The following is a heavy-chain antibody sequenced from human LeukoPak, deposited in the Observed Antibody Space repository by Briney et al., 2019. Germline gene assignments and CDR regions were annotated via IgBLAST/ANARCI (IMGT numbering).Heavy chain of an antibody. CDR2: ISAYNGNT. J-gene: IGHJ6*03. Sequence: ASVKVSCKPSGYTFTSYGISWVRQAPGQGLEWMGWISAYNGNTNYAQKLQGRVTMTTDTSTSTAYMELRSLRSDDTAVYYCARDSYYDNSTYYPYYYYYYMDVWGKGTTVTISS. V-gene: IGHV1-18*01. CDR3: ARDSYYDNSTYYPYYYYYYMDV. CDR1: GYTFTSYG. D-gene: IGHD3-22*01.